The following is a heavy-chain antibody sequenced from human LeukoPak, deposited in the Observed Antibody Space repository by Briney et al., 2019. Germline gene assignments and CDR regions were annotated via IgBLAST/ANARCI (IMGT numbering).Heavy chain of an antibody. CDR2: IYYSGST. CDR3: ARLNCSGGSCYPYYYYYYMDV. CDR1: GGSISSYY. D-gene: IGHD2-15*01. V-gene: IGHV4-59*08. Sequence: SETLSLTCTVSGGSISSYYWSWIRQPPGKGLEWSGYIYYSGSTNYNPSLKSRVTISVDTSKNQFSLKLSSVTAADTAVYYCARLNCSGGSCYPYYYYYYMDVWGKGTTVTVSS. J-gene: IGHJ6*03.